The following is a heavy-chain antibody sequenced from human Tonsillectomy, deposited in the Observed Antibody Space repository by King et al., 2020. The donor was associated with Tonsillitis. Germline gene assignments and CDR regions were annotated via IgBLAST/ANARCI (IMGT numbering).Heavy chain of an antibody. CDR2: INPSGGGT. D-gene: IGHD5-18*01. Sequence: QLVQSGAEVKKPGASVKVSCKASGYTFTNYYMHWVRQAPGQGLEWMGIINPSGGGTSYAKTFQGRVTMTRDTSTSTVYMELSSLRSEDTAVYYCARGHLDIAMGTFDSWGQGTLVTVSS. CDR3: ARGHLDIAMGTFDS. CDR1: GYTFTNYY. J-gene: IGHJ4*02. V-gene: IGHV1-46*01.